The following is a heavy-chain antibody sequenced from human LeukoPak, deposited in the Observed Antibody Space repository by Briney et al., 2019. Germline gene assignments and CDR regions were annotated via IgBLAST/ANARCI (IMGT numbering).Heavy chain of an antibody. Sequence: AGGSLRLSCAASGFTFSSYWMHWVRQAPGKGLVWVSRINSDGSSTSYADSVKGRFTISRDNAKNTLYLQMNSLRAEDSAVYYCAKDPYSYGYYWYFDLWGRGTLVTVSS. D-gene: IGHD5-18*01. V-gene: IGHV3-74*01. CDR3: AKDPYSYGYYWYFDL. J-gene: IGHJ2*01. CDR2: INSDGSST. CDR1: GFTFSSYW.